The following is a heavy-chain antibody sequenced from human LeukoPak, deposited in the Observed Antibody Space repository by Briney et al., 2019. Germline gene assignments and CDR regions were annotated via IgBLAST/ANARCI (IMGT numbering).Heavy chain of an antibody. V-gene: IGHV3-30*02. J-gene: IGHJ4*02. CDR3: ARGRGEQQLTYYFDY. CDR1: GFTFSSFA. CDR2: IRNDGSNK. D-gene: IGHD6-13*01. Sequence: GGSLRLSCAASGFTFSSFAMHWVRQAPGKGLEWVAFIRNDGSNKYYADSVKGRFTISRDNSKNTLYLQMNSLRAEDTAVYYCARGRGEQQLTYYFDYWGQGTLVTVSS.